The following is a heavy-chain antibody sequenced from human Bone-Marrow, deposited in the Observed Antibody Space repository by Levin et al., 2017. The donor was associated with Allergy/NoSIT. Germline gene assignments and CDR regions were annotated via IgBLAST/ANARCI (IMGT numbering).Heavy chain of an antibody. CDR2: IYATGSS. Sequence: SETLSLTCTVSGTSISTSSYSWNWVRQPAGRGLEWLGRIYATGSSSYNPSLNGRGSISLDTSKNQFSLRLNSVTASDTALYYCARAGSATSWAFDVWGQGALVTVSA. J-gene: IGHJ3*01. CDR3: ARAGSATSWAFDV. CDR1: GTSISTSSYS. V-gene: IGHV4-61*02.